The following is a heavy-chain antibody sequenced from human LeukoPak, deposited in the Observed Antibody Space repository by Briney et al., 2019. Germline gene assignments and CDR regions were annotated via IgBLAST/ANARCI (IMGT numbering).Heavy chain of an antibody. D-gene: IGHD3-10*01. CDR1: GGSFSGYY. V-gene: IGHV4-34*01. J-gene: IGHJ4*02. CDR2: INHSGST. CDR3: ARGRRVLLWFGEPRYYFDY. Sequence: PSETLSLTCAVYGGSFSGYYWSWIRQHPGKGLEWIGEINHSGSTNYNPSLKSRVTISVDTSKNQFSLKLSSVTAADTAVYYCARGRRVLLWFGEPRYYFDYWGQGTLVTVSS.